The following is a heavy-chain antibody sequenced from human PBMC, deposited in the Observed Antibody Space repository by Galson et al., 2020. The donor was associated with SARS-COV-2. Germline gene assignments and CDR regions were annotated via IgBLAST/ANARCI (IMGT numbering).Heavy chain of an antibody. CDR2: IYYSGST. CDR3: ARVYSSGWYVPNINFDY. V-gene: IGHV4-39*07. J-gene: IGHJ4*02. Sequence: ASETLSLTCTVSGGSISSSSYYWGWHRQPPGKGLEWIGSIYYSGSTYYNPSLKSRVTISVDTSKNQFSLKLSSVTAADTAVYYCARVYSSGWYVPNINFDYWGQGTLVTVSS. CDR1: GGSISSSSYY. D-gene: IGHD6-19*01.